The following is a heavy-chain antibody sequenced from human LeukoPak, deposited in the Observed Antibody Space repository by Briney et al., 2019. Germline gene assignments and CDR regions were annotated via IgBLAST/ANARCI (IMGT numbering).Heavy chain of an antibody. CDR2: INHSGST. J-gene: IGHJ5*02. D-gene: IGHD2-2*03. Sequence: SETLSLTCAVYGGSFGGYYWSWIRQSPEKGLEWIGEINHSGSTNYNPSLKSRVSISIDTSKNQFSLRLSSVTAADTAVYYCASGGYCDSASCLTLNWFDPWGQGTLVTVSS. CDR3: ASGGYCDSASCLTLNWFDP. V-gene: IGHV4-34*01. CDR1: GGSFGGYY.